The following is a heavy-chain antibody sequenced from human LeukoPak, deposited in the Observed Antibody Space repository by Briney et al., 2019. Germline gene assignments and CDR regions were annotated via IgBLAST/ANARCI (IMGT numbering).Heavy chain of an antibody. Sequence: SETLSLTCTVSGGSISRSSSYWGWIRQPPGKGLEWIASIYYSGNTYYNPSLKRRVNISVDTSKNQVSLKLSSVTAADTAVYYCVQNIPGTIEHWGQGTLVTVSS. CDR1: GGSISRSSSY. V-gene: IGHV4-39*01. CDR2: IYYSGNT. CDR3: VQNIPGTIEH. D-gene: IGHD1-7*01. J-gene: IGHJ1*01.